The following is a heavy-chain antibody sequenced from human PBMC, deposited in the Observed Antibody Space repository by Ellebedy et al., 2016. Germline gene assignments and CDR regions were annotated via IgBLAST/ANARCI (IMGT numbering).Heavy chain of an antibody. D-gene: IGHD6-6*01. CDR1: GLTFRDAW. V-gene: IGHV3-7*03. Sequence: GGSLRLSCVVSGLTFRDAWLNWVRQAPGKGPEWVANVRQDGGDTYYVDSVRGRFTISRDNAKNSLYLQMNSLRADDTAVYYCARGLGSSSGRGDYWGQGTLVTVSS. CDR2: VRQDGGDT. J-gene: IGHJ4*02. CDR3: ARGLGSSSGRGDY.